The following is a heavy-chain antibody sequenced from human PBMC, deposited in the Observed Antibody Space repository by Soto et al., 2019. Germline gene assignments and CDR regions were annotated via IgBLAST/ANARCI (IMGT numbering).Heavy chain of an antibody. J-gene: IGHJ4*02. Sequence: QVQLQQWGAGLLKPSETLSLTCAVYGGSFSGYYWSWIRQPPGKGLAWIGEINHSGSTNYNPSLKSRVTISVDTSKNQFSLKLSSVTAADTAVYYCARGLRDSPSPIWGQGTLVTVSS. V-gene: IGHV4-34*01. CDR2: INHSGST. CDR1: GGSFSGYY. CDR3: ARGLRDSPSPI. D-gene: IGHD2-21*01.